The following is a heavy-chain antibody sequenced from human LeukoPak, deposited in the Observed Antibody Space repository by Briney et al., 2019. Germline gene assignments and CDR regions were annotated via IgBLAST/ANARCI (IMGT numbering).Heavy chain of an antibody. CDR1: GYIFTSYA. CDR2: INAGSGNT. V-gene: IGHV1-3*01. Sequence: ASVKVSCKASGYIFTSYAMHWVRQAPGQRFEWMGWINAGSGNTKYSQKFQGRVTISRDTSASTVYMELSSLRSEDTAVYYCARDIDREFNWFDPWGQGTLVTVSS. D-gene: IGHD1-14*01. J-gene: IGHJ5*02. CDR3: ARDIDREFNWFDP.